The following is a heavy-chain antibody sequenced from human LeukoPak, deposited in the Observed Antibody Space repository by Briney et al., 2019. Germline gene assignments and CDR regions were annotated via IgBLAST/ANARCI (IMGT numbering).Heavy chain of an antibody. CDR3: ARWELSGFIVQDSEY. V-gene: IGHV1-2*02. CDR2: INPNRGGT. D-gene: IGHD1-26*01. J-gene: IGHJ4*02. CDR1: GYTLTDYY. Sequence: SLKVSFKASGYTLTDYYMHWLRPAPGQGREWVGWINPNRGGTNYAQKFQGRVTMNGHTSIRTGYMELRRLRSDGWDVYYCARWELSGFIVQDSEYCGEGDLFTVSS.